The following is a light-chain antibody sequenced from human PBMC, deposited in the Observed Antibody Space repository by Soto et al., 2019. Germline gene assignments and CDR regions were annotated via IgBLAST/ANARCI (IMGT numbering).Light chain of an antibody. Sequence: EIMLTQSPVTLSLSPGEGATLYCRASQSVAGSCLAWYQQKHGRTPRILIYGASNRDTGIPDRFSGSGSGTEFTLTINRLEPEDFAVYYCQQYGVSPRTFGQGTKVDIK. CDR2: GAS. V-gene: IGKV3-20*01. CDR1: QSVAGSC. J-gene: IGKJ1*01. CDR3: QQYGVSPRT.